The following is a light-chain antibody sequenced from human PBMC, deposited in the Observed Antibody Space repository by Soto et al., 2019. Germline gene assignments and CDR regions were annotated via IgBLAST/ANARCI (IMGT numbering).Light chain of an antibody. J-gene: IGKJ4*01. CDR3: QQHCDWPLT. V-gene: IGKV3-15*01. CDR2: GAS. Sequence: EIVMTQSPATLSVSPGERVTLSCRASQSVTNNYLVWYQQKPGQAPRLLIYGASTRATGIPARFSASGSGTDFTLPISSLQSEDFAVYYCQQHCDWPLTFGGGTTVEIK. CDR1: QSVTNN.